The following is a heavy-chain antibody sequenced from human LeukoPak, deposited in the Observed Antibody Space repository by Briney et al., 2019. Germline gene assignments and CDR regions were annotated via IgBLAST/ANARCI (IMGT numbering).Heavy chain of an antibody. CDR3: AKDISGTLGDV. V-gene: IGHV3-9*01. D-gene: IGHD1-1*01. CDR1: GFTFDDYA. J-gene: IGHJ6*04. CDR2: ISWNSGSI. Sequence: GGSLRLSCAASGFTFDDYAMHWVRQAPGKGLEWVSGISWNSGSIGYADSAKGRFTISRDNAKNSLYLQMNSLRAEDTALYYCAKDISGTLGDVWGKGTTVTVSS.